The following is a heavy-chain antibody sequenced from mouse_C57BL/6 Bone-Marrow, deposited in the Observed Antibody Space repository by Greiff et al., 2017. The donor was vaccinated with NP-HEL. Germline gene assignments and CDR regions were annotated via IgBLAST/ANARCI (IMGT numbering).Heavy chain of an antibody. CDR1: GFNIKDYY. Sequence: EVQGVESGAELVRPGASVKLSCTASGFNIKDYYLHWVKQRPEQGLEWIGRIDPEDGDTEYAPKFQGKATMTADTSSNTAYLQLSSLTSEDTAVYYCTTSYYGSSYHYYAMDYWGQGTSVTVSS. V-gene: IGHV14-1*01. J-gene: IGHJ4*01. CDR2: IDPEDGDT. CDR3: TTSYYGSSYHYYAMDY. D-gene: IGHD1-1*01.